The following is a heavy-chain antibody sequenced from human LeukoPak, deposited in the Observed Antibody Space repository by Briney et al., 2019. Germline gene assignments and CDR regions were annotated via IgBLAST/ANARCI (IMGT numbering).Heavy chain of an antibody. CDR3: AREYYYDSSGYSP. V-gene: IGHV1-69*04. CDR1: GGTFSSYA. Sequence: GASVKVSCKASGGTFSSYAISWVRQAPGQGLEWMGRIIPILGIANYAQKFQGRVTITADKSTSTAYMELSSLRSEDTAVYYCAREYYYDSSGYSPWGQGTLVTVSS. D-gene: IGHD3-22*01. J-gene: IGHJ5*02. CDR2: IIPILGIA.